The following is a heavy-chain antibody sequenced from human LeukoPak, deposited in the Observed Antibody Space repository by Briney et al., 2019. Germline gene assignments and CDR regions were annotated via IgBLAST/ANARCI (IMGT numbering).Heavy chain of an antibody. Sequence: GRSLRLSCAASGFTFSSYAMHWVRQAPGKGLEWVAVISYDGSNKYYADSVKGRFTISRDNSKNTLYLQMNSLRAEDTAVYYCAKTELRSWGQGTLVTVSS. V-gene: IGHV3-30-3*02. D-gene: IGHD1-7*01. CDR1: GFTFSSYA. CDR3: AKTELRS. J-gene: IGHJ4*02. CDR2: ISYDGSNK.